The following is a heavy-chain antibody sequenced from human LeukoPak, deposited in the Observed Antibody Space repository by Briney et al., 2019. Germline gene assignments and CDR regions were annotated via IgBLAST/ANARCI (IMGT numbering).Heavy chain of an antibody. CDR2: IHYSGST. Sequence: SETLPLTCTVSGDSINNYYWSWIRQPPGKGLEWIGNIHYSGSTKYTPSLKSRVTISVDTSKNQFSLKLSSVTAADTAVYYCARRGNSGSYYELSWFDPWGQGTLVTVSS. V-gene: IGHV4-59*12. CDR1: GDSINNYY. CDR3: ARRGNSGSYYELSWFDP. J-gene: IGHJ5*02. D-gene: IGHD1-26*01.